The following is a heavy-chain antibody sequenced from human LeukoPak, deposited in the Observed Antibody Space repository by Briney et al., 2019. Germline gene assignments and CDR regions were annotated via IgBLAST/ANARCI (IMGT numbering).Heavy chain of an antibody. D-gene: IGHD2-2*01. CDR1: GYSFTSYW. V-gene: IGHV5-51*01. Sequence: GESPKISCKGSGYSFTSYWIGWVRQMPGKGLEWMGIIYPGDSDTRYSPSFQGQVTISADKSISTAYLQWSSLKASDTAMYYCVRQYCSSTSCYDGMDVWGQGTTVTVSS. CDR2: IYPGDSDT. CDR3: VRQYCSSTSCYDGMDV. J-gene: IGHJ6*02.